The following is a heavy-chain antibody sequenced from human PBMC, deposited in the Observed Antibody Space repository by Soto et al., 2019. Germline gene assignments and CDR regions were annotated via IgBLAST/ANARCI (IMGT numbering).Heavy chain of an antibody. V-gene: IGHV3-30*18. D-gene: IGHD3-10*02. CDR2: ISYDGSNK. CDR1: GFTFNRFG. J-gene: IGHJ4*02. Sequence: QVQLVESGGGVVQPGRSLRLSCAASGFTFNRFGMHWVRQAPGKGLEWVAGISYDGSNKYYADSAKGRFTISRDNSQNTLYLQRNSLRPEDTALYYCAKAVDISVRGVPPSDYWGQGTLVTVSS. CDR3: AKAVDISVRGVPPSDY.